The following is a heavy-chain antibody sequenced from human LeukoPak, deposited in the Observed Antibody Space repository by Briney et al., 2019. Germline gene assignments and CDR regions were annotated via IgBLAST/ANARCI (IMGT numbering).Heavy chain of an antibody. CDR2: TYYSSKWYN. Sequence: QTLSLTCAIPGDSFSSNSTAWDWIRQSPSIGLEWLGRTYYSSKWYNDYAVSVKRRITINPDTSRNQFCLQLNSVTPEDTAVYYCVRGEATYFDPWGQGTLVTVSS. V-gene: IGHV6-1*01. J-gene: IGHJ5*02. CDR1: GDSFSSNSTA. CDR3: VRGEATYFDP.